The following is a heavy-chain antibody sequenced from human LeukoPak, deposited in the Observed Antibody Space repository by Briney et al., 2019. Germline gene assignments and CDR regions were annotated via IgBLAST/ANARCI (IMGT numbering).Heavy chain of an antibody. CDR2: IRYDGSNK. D-gene: IGHD6-13*01. J-gene: IGHJ4*02. CDR3: ANDTGSGSLMDHFDY. Sequence: GGSLRLSCAASGFTFSSYGMHWVRQAPGKGLEWVAFIRYDGSNKYYADSVKGRFTISRDNSKNTLYLQMNSLRAEDTAECYCANDTGSGSLMDHFDYWGQGTLVTVSS. V-gene: IGHV3-30*02. CDR1: GFTFSSYG.